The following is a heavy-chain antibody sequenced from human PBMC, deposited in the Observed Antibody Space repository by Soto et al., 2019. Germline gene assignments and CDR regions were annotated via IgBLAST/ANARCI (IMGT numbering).Heavy chain of an antibody. V-gene: IGHV1-69*12. CDR2: IIPIFGTP. Sequence: QVQLVQSGAEVKKPGSSVKVSCKASGGTFGSYGVSWVRQAPGQGLEWMGGIIPIFGTPYYAQKFQGRVTITADESTTTAYMELSSRRSDDTAVYYCAWAPKWYCSGGSCHFDYWGQGTLVTVSS. CDR3: AWAPKWYCSGGSCHFDY. J-gene: IGHJ4*02. D-gene: IGHD2-15*01. CDR1: GGTFGSYG.